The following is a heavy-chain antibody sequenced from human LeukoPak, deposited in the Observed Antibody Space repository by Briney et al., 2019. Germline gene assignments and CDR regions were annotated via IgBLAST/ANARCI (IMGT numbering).Heavy chain of an antibody. CDR1: GGSISGYY. J-gene: IGHJ4*02. V-gene: IGHV4-4*07. CDR2: IYTSGST. Sequence: SETLSLTCTVSGGSISGYYWGWIRQPAGKGLESIGRIYTSGSTNYNPSLKSRVTMSVDTSKNQFSLNLSSVTAADTAVYYCARDGPYYFDYWGQGTLVTVSS. CDR3: ARDGPYYFDY.